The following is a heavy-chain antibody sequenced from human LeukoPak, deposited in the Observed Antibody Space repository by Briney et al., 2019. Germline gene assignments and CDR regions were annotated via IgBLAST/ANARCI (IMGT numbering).Heavy chain of an antibody. CDR3: ARLLYEHYYATDV. CDR2: IYYSGST. CDR1: GGSISSGDYY. D-gene: IGHD5/OR15-5a*01. V-gene: IGHV4-30-4*01. Sequence: SQTLSLTCTVSGGSISSGDYYWSWIRQPPGKGLEWIGYIYYSGSTYYNPSLKSRVTISVDTSKNQFSLTLSSVTAADTAIYYCARLLYEHYYATDVWGQGTTVTVSS. J-gene: IGHJ6*02.